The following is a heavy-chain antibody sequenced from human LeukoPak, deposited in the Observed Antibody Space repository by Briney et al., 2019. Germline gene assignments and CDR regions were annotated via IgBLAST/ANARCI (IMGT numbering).Heavy chain of an antibody. J-gene: IGHJ4*02. CDR2: IKSYINGGTT. CDR1: GFTFRVPW. Sequence: GGSLRLSCAASGFTFRVPWMTWVRQAPGKGLEWVGRIKSYINGGTTDYAAPVKGRFTISRDDSKSIAYLQMNSLKTEDTAVYYCSRESAEATAKFDYWGQGTPVTLSS. V-gene: IGHV3-15*01. CDR3: SRESAEATAKFDY. D-gene: IGHD2-21*02.